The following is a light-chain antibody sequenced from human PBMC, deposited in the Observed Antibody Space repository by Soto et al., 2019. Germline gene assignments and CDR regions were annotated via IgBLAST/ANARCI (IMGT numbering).Light chain of an antibody. Sequence: IVLTQSPGNLSLSPGERATLSCRAGHSVSSNYLAWYQQKPGQAPRLLIYGASRRATGIPDRFSGSGSGTDFTLTISRLEPEDFAVYYCQQYGSSQTFGQGTKVESK. J-gene: IGKJ1*01. CDR1: HSVSSNY. CDR2: GAS. CDR3: QQYGSSQT. V-gene: IGKV3-20*01.